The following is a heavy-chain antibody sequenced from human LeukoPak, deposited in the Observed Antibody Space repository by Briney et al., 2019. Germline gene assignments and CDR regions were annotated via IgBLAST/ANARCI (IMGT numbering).Heavy chain of an antibody. J-gene: IGHJ4*02. CDR1: GFTFGNYP. V-gene: IGHV3-23*01. D-gene: IGHD3-16*01. CDR2: SGSDDNT. CDR3: AKDLRGRILRYFDY. Sequence: GGSLRLXCAASGFTFGNYPMSFVRQAPGKGLEWVSTSGSDDNTYYADSVKGRFTISRDNSKNTLYLQMNNLRAEDAAVYYCAKDLRGRILRYFDYWGRGTLVTVSS.